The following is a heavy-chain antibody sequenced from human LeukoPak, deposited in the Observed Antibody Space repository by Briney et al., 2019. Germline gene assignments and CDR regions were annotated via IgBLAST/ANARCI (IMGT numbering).Heavy chain of an antibody. D-gene: IGHD6-19*01. CDR3: ARESSVGWCELFDY. J-gene: IGHJ4*02. CDR2: TYYRSKWYN. CDR1: GDSVPSNSAA. V-gene: IGHV6-1*01. Sequence: SQTLSLTCAISGDSVPSNSAAWNWNRQSPSRGLEWLGRTYYRSKWYNDYAVSVKSRITINPDTSKNQFSLQLNSVTPEDTAVYYCARESSVGWCELFDYWGQGTLVTVSS.